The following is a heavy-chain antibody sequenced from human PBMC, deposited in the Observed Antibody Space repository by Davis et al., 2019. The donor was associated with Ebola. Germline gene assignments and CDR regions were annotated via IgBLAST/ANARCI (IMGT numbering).Heavy chain of an antibody. CDR2: INHSEST. D-gene: IGHD3-16*02. CDR1: GGSISSYY. CDR3: ARSRDDYVWGSYRSAIQDTYYFDY. Sequence: MPSETLSLTCTVSGGSISSYYWTWIRQPPGKGLEWIGEINHSESTNYNPSLKSRVTISVDTSKNQFSLKLTSVTAADTAVYFCARSRDDYVWGSYRSAIQDTYYFDYWGQGTLVTVSS. J-gene: IGHJ4*02. V-gene: IGHV4-34*01.